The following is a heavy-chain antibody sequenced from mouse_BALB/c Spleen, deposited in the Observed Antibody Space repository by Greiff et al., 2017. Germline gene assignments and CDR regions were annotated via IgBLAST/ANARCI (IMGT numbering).Heavy chain of an antibody. J-gene: IGHJ2*01. CDR2: INPSSGYT. V-gene: IGHV1-4*02. CDR3: ARWGNYFDY. Sequence: QVQLKQSAAELARPGASVKMSCKASGYTFTSYTMHWVKQRPGQGLEWIGYINPSSGYTEYNQKFKDKTTLTADKSSSTAYMQLSSLTSEDSAVYYCARWGNYFDYWGQGTTLTVSS. CDR1: GYTFTSYT.